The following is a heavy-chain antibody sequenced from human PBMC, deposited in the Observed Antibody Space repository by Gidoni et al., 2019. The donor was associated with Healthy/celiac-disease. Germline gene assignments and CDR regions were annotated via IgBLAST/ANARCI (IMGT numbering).Heavy chain of an antibody. CDR1: VFSHSTRGVG. D-gene: IGHD3-3*01. CDR3: AHLYYDFWSGYSHFDY. Sequence: ITLKESGPTLFKPTQTPPLTCTFSVFSHSTRGVGVGWIRQPPGKALEWLALIYWDDDKRYSPSLKSRLTITKDTSKNQVVLTMTNMDPVDTATYYCAHLYYDFWSGYSHFDYWGQGTLVTVSS. CDR2: IYWDDDK. V-gene: IGHV2-5*02. J-gene: IGHJ4*02.